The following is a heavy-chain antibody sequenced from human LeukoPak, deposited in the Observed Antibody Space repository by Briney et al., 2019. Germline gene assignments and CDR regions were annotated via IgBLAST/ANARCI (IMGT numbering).Heavy chain of an antibody. CDR2: IIPILGIA. J-gene: IGHJ4*02. CDR3: ARGPPYFGSGSYYHIVDY. D-gene: IGHD3-10*01. Sequence: GASVKVSCKASGGTFSSYAISWVRQAPGQGLEWMERIIPILGIANYAQKFQGRVTITADKSTSTAYMELNSLRAEDTAVYYCARGPPYFGSGSYYHIVDYWGQGTLVTVSS. V-gene: IGHV1-69*04. CDR1: GGTFSSYA.